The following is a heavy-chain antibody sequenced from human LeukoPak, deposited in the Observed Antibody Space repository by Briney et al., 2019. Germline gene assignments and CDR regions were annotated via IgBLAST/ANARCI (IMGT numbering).Heavy chain of an antibody. CDR3: ARGYSGYEAPDY. V-gene: IGHV3-74*01. CDR2: INSDGSRT. J-gene: IGHJ4*02. Sequence: PGGSLRLSCTASGITFSSYWMHWVRQTPGRGLVWASRINSDGSRTSYVDSVKGRFTISRDNAKNTLYLQMNSLRDEDTAVYYCARGYSGYEAPDYWGQGTLVTVSS. CDR1: GITFSSYW. D-gene: IGHD5-12*01.